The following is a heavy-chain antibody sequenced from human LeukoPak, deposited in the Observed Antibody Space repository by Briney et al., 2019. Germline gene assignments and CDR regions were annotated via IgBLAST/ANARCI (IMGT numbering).Heavy chain of an antibody. CDR3: ARDPARRAELLFDYYYYMDV. V-gene: IGHV3-11*01. J-gene: IGHJ6*03. CDR1: GFTFSDYY. CDR2: ISSSGSTI. D-gene: IGHD3-10*01. Sequence: GESLRLSCAASGFTFSDYYMSWIRQAPGKGLEWVSYISSSGSTIYYADSVKGRFTISRDNAKNSLYLQMNSLRAEDTAVYYCARDPARRAELLFDYYYYMDVWGKGTTVTISS.